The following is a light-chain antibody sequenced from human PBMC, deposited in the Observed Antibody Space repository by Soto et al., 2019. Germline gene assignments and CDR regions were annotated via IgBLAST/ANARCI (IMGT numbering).Light chain of an antibody. CDR3: HQYTGHTWM. V-gene: IGKV1-5*01. CDR2: DAS. CDR1: QSIGTW. Sequence: DIQMTQSPSTLSASVGGRVTITCRASQSIGTWLAWYQQKPGKAPKLLIYDASSLERGFPSRFIGGGSGTEFSLTIASLQPDDVGTDYCHQYTGHTWMFGQGTKV. J-gene: IGKJ1*01.